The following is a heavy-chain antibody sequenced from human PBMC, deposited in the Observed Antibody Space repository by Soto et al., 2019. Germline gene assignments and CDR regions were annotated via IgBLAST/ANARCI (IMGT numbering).Heavy chain of an antibody. D-gene: IGHD7-27*01. Sequence: QVQLVQSGAEVKKPGSSVKVSCEASGGTFSGHAISWVRQAPGQGPEWMGGLIPLFGTTQHAQNFQGRLTITADKSTSTAYMELTSLRFDDTAIYYCARGPNWGYWFDSWGQGTLVTVSS. J-gene: IGHJ5*01. CDR2: LIPLFGTT. CDR1: GGTFSGHA. V-gene: IGHV1-69*06. CDR3: ARGPNWGYWFDS.